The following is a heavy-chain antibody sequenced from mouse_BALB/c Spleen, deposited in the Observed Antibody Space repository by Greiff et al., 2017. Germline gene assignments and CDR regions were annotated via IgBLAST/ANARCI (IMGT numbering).Heavy chain of an antibody. D-gene: IGHD1-1*01. CDR1: GYTFTSYW. J-gene: IGHJ4*01. CDR2: IYPGNSDT. V-gene: IGHV1-5*01. Sequence: VQLQQSGTVLVRPGASVKMSCKASGYTFTSYWMHWVKQRPGQGLEWIGAIYPGNSDTSYNQKFKGKAKLTAVTSTSTTYMELSSLTNEDSAVYYYTRKDYYGSNYAMDYWGQGTSVTVSS. CDR3: TRKDYYGSNYAMDY.